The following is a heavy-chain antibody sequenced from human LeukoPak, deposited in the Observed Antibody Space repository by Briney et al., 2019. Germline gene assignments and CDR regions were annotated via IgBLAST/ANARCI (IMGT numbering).Heavy chain of an antibody. CDR3: ARSAIAYYYYYYYMDV. V-gene: IGHV3-64*01. Sequence: PGGSLRLSCAASGFTFSSYAMHWVRQAPGKGLEYVSAISSNGGSTYYANSVKGRFTISRDNSKNTLYLQMGSLRAEDMAVYYCARSAIAYYYYYYYMDVWGKGTTVTVSS. CDR2: ISSNGGST. D-gene: IGHD2-2*01. J-gene: IGHJ6*03. CDR1: GFTFSSYA.